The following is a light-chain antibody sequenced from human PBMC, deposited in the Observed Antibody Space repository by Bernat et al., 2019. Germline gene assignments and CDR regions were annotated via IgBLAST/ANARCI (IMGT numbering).Light chain of an antibody. CDR1: SSDVGGYTY. J-gene: IGLJ1*01. CDR3: SSWTTGNVYV. CDR2: DVS. V-gene: IGLV2-14*03. Sequence: QSALTQPASVSGSPWQSITISCTGTSSDVGGYTYVSWYQQDPGKVPKLLISDVSDRPSGVSNRFSGTKSGNTASLTISGLQAEDEADYYCSSWTTGNVYVFGTGTKVTVL.